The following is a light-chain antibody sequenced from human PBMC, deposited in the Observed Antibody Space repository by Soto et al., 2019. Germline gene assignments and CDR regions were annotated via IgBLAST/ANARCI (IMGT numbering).Light chain of an antibody. CDR3: VAWDDDLSARV. CDR2: MNN. J-gene: IGLJ3*02. Sequence: QSVLTRPPSLSGTPGQTVTISCLGSRSNIGSSIVHWYQQLPGTAPKHLIYMNNQRPAGVPDRFSGSKSGTSASLVISALRSEDEADYYCVAWDDDLSARVFGGGTKLTVL. V-gene: IGLV1-47*01. CDR1: RSNIGSSI.